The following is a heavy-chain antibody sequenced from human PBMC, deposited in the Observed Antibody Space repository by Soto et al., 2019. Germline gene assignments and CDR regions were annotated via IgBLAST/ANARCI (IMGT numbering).Heavy chain of an antibody. Sequence: QVQLVQSGAEVKKPGSSVKVSCKASGGTFSSYAISWVRQAPGQGLEWMGGIIPIFGTANYAQKFQGRVTITADESTSTAYMELSSLRSEDTAVYYCARTPGGYSYGCPSLYFDYWGQGTLVTVSS. CDR2: IIPIFGTA. D-gene: IGHD5-18*01. CDR3: ARTPGGYSYGCPSLYFDY. V-gene: IGHV1-69*01. CDR1: GGTFSSYA. J-gene: IGHJ4*02.